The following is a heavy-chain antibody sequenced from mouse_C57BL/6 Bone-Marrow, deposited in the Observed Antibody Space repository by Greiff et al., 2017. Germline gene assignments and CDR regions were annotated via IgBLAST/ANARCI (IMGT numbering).Heavy chain of an antibody. J-gene: IGHJ2*01. CDR3: AREGAGDY. V-gene: IGHV5-4*01. Sequence: EVKLMESGGGLVKPGGSLKLSCAASGFTFSSYAMSWVRQTPEKRLEWVATISDGGSYTYYPDNVKGRFTISRDNAKNNLYLQMSHLKSEDTAMYYCAREGAGDYWGQGTTLTGSS. CDR1: GFTFSSYA. CDR2: ISDGGSYT.